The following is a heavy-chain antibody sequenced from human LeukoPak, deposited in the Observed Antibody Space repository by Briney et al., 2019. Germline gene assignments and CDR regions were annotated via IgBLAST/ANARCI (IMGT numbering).Heavy chain of an antibody. CDR3: ARPAYTAAYDL. V-gene: IGHV3-7*01. CDR1: GFTVSSSY. J-gene: IGHJ3*01. D-gene: IGHD3-16*01. Sequence: LTGGSLRLSCAASGFTVSSSYMSWVRQAPGKGLEWVANMKWDGSEKHYVDSVKGRFTISRDNTKSSLYLQMNGLRAEDTAVYYCARPAYTAAYDLWGQGTLVTVSS. CDR2: MKWDGSEK.